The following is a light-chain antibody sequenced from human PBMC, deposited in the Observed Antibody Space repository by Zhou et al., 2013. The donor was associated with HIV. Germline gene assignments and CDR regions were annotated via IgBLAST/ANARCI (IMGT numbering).Light chain of an antibody. J-gene: IGKJ2*01. V-gene: IGKV3-11*01. CDR2: DAS. Sequence: EIVMTQSPATLSVSPGERATLSCRASQSVSSNLAWYQQKPGQAPSLLIFDASNRATGIPDRFSGSGSGTDFTLTISSLEPEDFAVYYCQQRSNWPYTFGQGTKLEIK. CDR3: QQRSNWPYT. CDR1: QSVSSN.